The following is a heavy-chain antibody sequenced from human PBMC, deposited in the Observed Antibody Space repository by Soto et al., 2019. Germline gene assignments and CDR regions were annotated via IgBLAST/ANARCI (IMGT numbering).Heavy chain of an antibody. CDR1: GGTFTSYG. D-gene: IGHD7-27*01. CDR3: ATSETGA. J-gene: IGHJ5*02. V-gene: IGHV1-69*12. Sequence: QVQLVQSGAEVKKPVSSVKVSCRASGGTFTSYGISWVRQAPGQGLEWMGGILPLAKTVKYAQKFQGRVTITADESTRTMYMELSSLRSEYTALYSFATSETGAWGQGTLITVSS. CDR2: ILPLAKTV.